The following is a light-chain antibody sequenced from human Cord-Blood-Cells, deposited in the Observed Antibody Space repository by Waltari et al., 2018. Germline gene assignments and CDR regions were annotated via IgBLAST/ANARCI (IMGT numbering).Light chain of an antibody. J-gene: IGLJ2*01. Sequence: SSELTQDPAVSVALGQTVRITCQGDSLRSSYASWYQQKPGHAPVLVIYGKNNRPSGIPDRFSGSSSGNTASLTITGAQAEDEADYYCNSRDSSGNHLVFGGGTKLTVL. CDR1: SLRSSY. V-gene: IGLV3-19*01. CDR3: NSRDSSGNHLV. CDR2: GKN.